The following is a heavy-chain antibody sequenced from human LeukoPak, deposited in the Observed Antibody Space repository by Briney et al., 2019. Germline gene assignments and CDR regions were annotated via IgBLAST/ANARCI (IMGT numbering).Heavy chain of an antibody. CDR2: ISGRGGST. CDR1: GFSFSSYA. J-gene: IGHJ4*02. D-gene: IGHD5-24*01. V-gene: IGHV3-23*01. Sequence: GGSMRPSCAASGFSFSSYAMSWVRQAAEGVREWVSAISGRGGSTYYADSVKGRFTIYRDNSKNTLYLQMNSLRAEDTAVYYCAKDVVEMATIFFDYWGQGTLVTVSS. CDR3: AKDVVEMATIFFDY.